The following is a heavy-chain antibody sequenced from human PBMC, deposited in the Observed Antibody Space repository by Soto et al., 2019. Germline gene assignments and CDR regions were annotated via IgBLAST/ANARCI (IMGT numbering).Heavy chain of an antibody. CDR3: ARQYAAAGTPYYYGMDA. Sequence: GESLKISCKGSGYSFTSYWIGWVRQMPGKGLEWMGIIYPGDSDTRYSPSFQGQVTISADKSISTAYLQWSSLKASDTAMYYCARQYAAAGTPYYYGMDAWGQGTTVTVSS. V-gene: IGHV5-51*01. CDR2: IYPGDSDT. CDR1: GYSFTSYW. J-gene: IGHJ6*02. D-gene: IGHD6-13*01.